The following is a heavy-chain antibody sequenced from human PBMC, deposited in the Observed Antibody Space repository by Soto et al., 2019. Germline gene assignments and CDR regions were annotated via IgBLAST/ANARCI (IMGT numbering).Heavy chain of an antibody. CDR1: GGSISSGGYF. CDR3: ARVSISRRWFDP. J-gene: IGHJ5*02. D-gene: IGHD3-3*02. V-gene: IGHV4-31*03. Sequence: TLSLTCTVSGGSISSGGYFWSWIRQHPGKGLEWIGYIYYSGSTNYNPSLKSRLTISGDTSKSQFSLKLSSVTAAATALYYGARVSISRRWFDPWGQGTLVTVSS. CDR2: IYYSGST.